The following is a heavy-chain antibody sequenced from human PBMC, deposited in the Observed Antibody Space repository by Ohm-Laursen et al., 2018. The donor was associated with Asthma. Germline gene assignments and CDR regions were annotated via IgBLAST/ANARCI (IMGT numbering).Heavy chain of an antibody. J-gene: IGHJ6*02. CDR2: ITPIFGTA. V-gene: IGHV1-69*13. CDR3: ARDIAAAEVGGMDV. D-gene: IGHD6-13*01. CDR1: GGTFSSYA. Sequence: SVKVSCKASGGTFSSYAISWVRQAPGRGLEWMGGITPIFGTANYAQKFQGRVTITADESTSTVYMELSSLRSEDTAVYYCARDIAAAEVGGMDVWGQGTTVTVSS.